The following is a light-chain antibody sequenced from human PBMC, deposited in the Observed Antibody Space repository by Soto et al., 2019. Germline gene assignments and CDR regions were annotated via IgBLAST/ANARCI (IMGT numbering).Light chain of an antibody. Sequence: QSALTQPASVSGSPGQSISISCTGTSSDFGSFKFVSWYQQHPGKVPKLLLYEVSNRPSGVSNRFSGSKSASTATLTISGLQAEDEADYYCSAYTSSSTLVVFGGGTKLTVL. CDR2: EVS. V-gene: IGLV2-14*01. CDR3: SAYTSSSTLVV. CDR1: SSDFGSFKF. J-gene: IGLJ3*02.